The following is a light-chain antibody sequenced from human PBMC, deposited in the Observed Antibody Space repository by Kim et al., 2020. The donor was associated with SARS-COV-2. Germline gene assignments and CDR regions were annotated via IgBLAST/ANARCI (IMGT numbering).Light chain of an antibody. CDR2: DTS. Sequence: EIVLTQSPATLSLSPGERATLSCRASQSVSSHLAWYQQKPGQAPRLLIYDTSNRATGIPARFSGSGSGTYFTLTISSLEPEDFAVYYCQQRSTWPVFGGGTKVDIK. V-gene: IGKV3-11*01. J-gene: IGKJ4*01. CDR1: QSVSSH. CDR3: QQRSTWPV.